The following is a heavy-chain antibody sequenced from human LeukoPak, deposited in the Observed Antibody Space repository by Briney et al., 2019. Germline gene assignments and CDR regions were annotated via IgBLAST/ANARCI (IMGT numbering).Heavy chain of an antibody. D-gene: IGHD3-22*01. J-gene: IGHJ4*02. CDR3: ARVYSYYDSSGYMVY. CDR2: IKQDGSEK. Sequence: GGSLRLSCAASGFTFSSYWMSWVRQAPGKGLEWVANIKQDGSEKYYVDSVKGRFTISRDNAKNSLYLQMNSLRAEDTAVYYCARVYSYYDSSGYMVYWGQGTLVTVSS. CDR1: GFTFSSYW. V-gene: IGHV3-7*01.